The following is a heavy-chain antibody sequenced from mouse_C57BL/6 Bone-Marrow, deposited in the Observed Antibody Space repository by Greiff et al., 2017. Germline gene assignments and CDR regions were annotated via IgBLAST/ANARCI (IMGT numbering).Heavy chain of an antibody. CDR1: GYTFTSYW. V-gene: IGHV1-52*01. CDR3: ARSRDYEAWFAY. Sequence: VQLQQPGAELVRPGSSVKLSCKASGYTFTSYWMHWVKQRPIQGLEWIGNIDPSDSETHYNQKFKDKATLTVDKSSNTAYMQLSSLTSEDSAVYYCARSRDYEAWFAYWGQGTLVTVSA. J-gene: IGHJ3*01. CDR2: IDPSDSET. D-gene: IGHD2-4*01.